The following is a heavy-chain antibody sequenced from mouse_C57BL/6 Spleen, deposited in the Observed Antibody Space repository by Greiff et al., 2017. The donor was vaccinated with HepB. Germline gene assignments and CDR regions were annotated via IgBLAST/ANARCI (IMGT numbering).Heavy chain of an antibody. Sequence: VQLQQSGAELVMPGASVKLSCKASGYTFTSYWMHWVKQRPGQGLEWIGEIDPSDSYTNYNQKFKGKSTLTVDKSSSTAYMQLSSLTSEDSAVYYCARGRFPDYWGQGTTLTVSS. J-gene: IGHJ2*01. V-gene: IGHV1-69*01. CDR2: IDPSDSYT. CDR3: ARGRFPDY. CDR1: GYTFTSYW.